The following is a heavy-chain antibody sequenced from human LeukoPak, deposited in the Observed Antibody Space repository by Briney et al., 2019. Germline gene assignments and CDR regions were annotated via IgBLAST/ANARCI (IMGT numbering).Heavy chain of an antibody. D-gene: IGHD1-26*01. CDR1: GGSISSYY. V-gene: IGHV4-59*01. CDR3: ARVTYTGSYPNWFDY. Sequence: SETLSLTCTVSGGSISSYYRSWIRQPPGKGLEWIGYIYYSGSTNYNPSLKSRVTISVDTSKNQFSLKLSSVTAADTAVYYCARVTYTGSYPNWFDYWGQGTLLTVSS. CDR2: IYYSGST. J-gene: IGHJ5*01.